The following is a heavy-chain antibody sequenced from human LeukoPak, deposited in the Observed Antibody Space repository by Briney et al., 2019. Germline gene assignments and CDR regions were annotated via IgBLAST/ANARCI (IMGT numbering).Heavy chain of an antibody. V-gene: IGHV1-46*01. Sequence: ASVKVSCTASGYTFTSYYMHWVRQAPGQGLEWMGIINPSGGSTSYAQKFQGRVTMTRDTSTSTVYMELSSLRSEDTAVYYCARDTSTAVAGARYYFDYWGQGTLVTVSS. CDR1: GYTFTSYY. J-gene: IGHJ4*02. D-gene: IGHD6-19*01. CDR3: ARDTSTAVAGARYYFDY. CDR2: INPSGGST.